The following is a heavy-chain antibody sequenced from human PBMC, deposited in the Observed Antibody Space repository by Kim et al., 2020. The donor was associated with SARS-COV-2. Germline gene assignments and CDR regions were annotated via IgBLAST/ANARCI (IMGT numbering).Heavy chain of an antibody. Sequence: SSDGSNKYYAESVNGRFTISRDNSRTTLYLQMNSLRAEDTAVYYCTIDSHWGQGTLVTVSS. CDR2: SSDGSNK. J-gene: IGHJ4*02. V-gene: IGHV3-30*03. CDR3: TIDSH.